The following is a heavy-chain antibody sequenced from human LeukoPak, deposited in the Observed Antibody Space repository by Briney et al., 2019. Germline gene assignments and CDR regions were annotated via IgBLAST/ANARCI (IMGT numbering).Heavy chain of an antibody. V-gene: IGHV3-66*01. J-gene: IGHJ3*02. Sequence: GGSLGLSCAASGFTVSSNYMSRVRQAPGKGLEWVSVIYSGGSTYYADSVKGRFTISRDNSKNTLYLQMNSLRAEDTAAYYCARDRRGSIAAVAFDIWGQGTMVTVSS. CDR3: ARDRRGSIAAVAFDI. CDR2: IYSGGST. CDR1: GFTVSSNY. D-gene: IGHD6-13*01.